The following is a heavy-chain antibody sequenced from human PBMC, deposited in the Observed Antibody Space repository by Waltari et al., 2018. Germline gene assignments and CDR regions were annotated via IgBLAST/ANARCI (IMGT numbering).Heavy chain of an antibody. CDR2: VKSEADGGTT. J-gene: IGHJ4*02. Sequence: EVRLVESGGGLVKPGGSLRLSCSGSGFTFSPAWMSWVRQAPGTGLEGVGRVKSEADGGTTEYPGAKQGRFTISRDDSRGILYLQVNNLKTEDTGVYYCTTDGLGSYSVNWGQGTLVTVSS. CDR1: GFTFSPAW. D-gene: IGHD1-26*01. V-gene: IGHV3-15*01. CDR3: TTDGLGSYSVN.